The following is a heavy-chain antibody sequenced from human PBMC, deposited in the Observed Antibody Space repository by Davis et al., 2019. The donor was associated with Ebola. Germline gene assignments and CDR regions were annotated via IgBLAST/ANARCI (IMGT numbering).Heavy chain of an antibody. CDR3: AKSFLITGSHMSEFRGVDY. CDR2: ISAGGTAP. CDR1: GFTFNPYG. V-gene: IGHV3-23*01. D-gene: IGHD2-8*02. Sequence: PGGSLRLSCAASGFTFNPYGMTWVRQAPGKGLEWVSSISAGGTAPYYADSVKGRFTISRDNSKNTLSLQMDSLRADDTAVYYCAKSFLITGSHMSEFRGVDYWGQGTVVTVSS. J-gene: IGHJ4*02.